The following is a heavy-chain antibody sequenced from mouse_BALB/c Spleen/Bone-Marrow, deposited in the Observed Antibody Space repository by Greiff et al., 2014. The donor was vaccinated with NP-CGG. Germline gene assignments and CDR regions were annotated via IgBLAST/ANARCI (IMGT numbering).Heavy chain of an antibody. CDR3: TRPYYDYRYFDV. J-gene: IGHJ1*01. V-gene: IGHV6-6*02. Sequence: EVKLMESGGGLVQPGGSMKLSCVASGFTFSNYWMNWVRQSPEKGLEWVAEIRLKSNNYATHYAESVKGRFTISRDDSKSSVYLQMNNLRAEDTGIYYCTRPYYDYRYFDVWGAGTTVTVSS. D-gene: IGHD2-4*01. CDR1: GFTFSNYW. CDR2: IRLKSNNYAT.